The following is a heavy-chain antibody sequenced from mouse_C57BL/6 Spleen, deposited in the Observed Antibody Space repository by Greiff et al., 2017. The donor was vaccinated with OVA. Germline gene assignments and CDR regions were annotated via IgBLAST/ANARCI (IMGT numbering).Heavy chain of an antibody. CDR2: IDPEDGDT. Sequence: EVKLQESGAELVRPGASVKLSCTASGFNIKDYYMHWVKQRPEQGLEWIGRIDPEDGDTEYAPKFQGKATMTADTSSNTAYLQLSSLTSEDTAVYYCTLWLRPRAMDYWGQGTSVTVSS. CDR3: TLWLRPRAMDY. CDR1: GFNIKDYY. J-gene: IGHJ4*01. D-gene: IGHD2-2*01. V-gene: IGHV14-1*01.